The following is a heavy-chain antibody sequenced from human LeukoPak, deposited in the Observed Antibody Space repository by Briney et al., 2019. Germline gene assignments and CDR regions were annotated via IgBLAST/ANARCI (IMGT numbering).Heavy chain of an antibody. CDR1: GFTFRNYI. CDR3: AREFYDVDC. Sequence: GGSLRLSCTASGFTFRNYIMHWVRQAPGKGLEWVALISNDGSRQYYADPVKGRFTISRDNSQNTVYLQMNSLRADDTAVYFCAREFYDVDCWGQGTLATVSS. V-gene: IGHV3-30*04. D-gene: IGHD5/OR15-5a*01. CDR2: ISNDGSRQ. J-gene: IGHJ4*02.